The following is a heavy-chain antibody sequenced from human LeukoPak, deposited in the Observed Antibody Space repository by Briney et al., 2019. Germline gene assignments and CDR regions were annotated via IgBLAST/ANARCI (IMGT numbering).Heavy chain of an antibody. Sequence: SETLSLTCTVSGGSISSSSYYWGWIRQPPGKGLEWIGSIYYSGSTYYNPSLKSRVTISVDTSKNQFSLELSSVTAADTAVYYCARHLLETAIFRPGWFDPWGQGTLVTVSS. V-gene: IGHV4-39*01. J-gene: IGHJ5*02. CDR3: ARHLLETAIFRPGWFDP. CDR2: IYYSGST. CDR1: GGSISSSSYY. D-gene: IGHD2-21*02.